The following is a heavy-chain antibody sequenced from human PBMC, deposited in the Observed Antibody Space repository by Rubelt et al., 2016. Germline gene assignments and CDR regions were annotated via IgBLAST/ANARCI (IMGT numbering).Heavy chain of an antibody. Sequence: QVQLVQSGAEVKKPGASVKVSCKASGYTFTGYYMHWVRQAPGQGLEWMGWISAYNGNTNYAQKLQGRVTMTTDTSTSTAYMEVRSLRSDDTAVYYCVHVDTTLLMDCWGQGTLVTVSS. D-gene: IGHD5-18*01. V-gene: IGHV1-18*04. J-gene: IGHJ4*02. CDR1: GYTFTGYY. CDR3: VHVDTTLLMDC. CDR2: ISAYNGNT.